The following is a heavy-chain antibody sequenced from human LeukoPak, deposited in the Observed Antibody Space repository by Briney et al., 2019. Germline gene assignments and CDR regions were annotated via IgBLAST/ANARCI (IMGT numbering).Heavy chain of an antibody. CDR3: AREHPHFGELWNDY. CDR1: GYTFTSYG. Sequence: ASVKVSCKASGYTFTSYGISWVRQAPGQGLEWMGWISSSSGNTNYAQKFQGRVTMTTDKSTSTAYMELRSLRSDDTAVYYCAREHPHFGELWNDYWGQGTPVTVSS. V-gene: IGHV1-18*01. J-gene: IGHJ4*02. D-gene: IGHD3-10*01. CDR2: ISSSSGNT.